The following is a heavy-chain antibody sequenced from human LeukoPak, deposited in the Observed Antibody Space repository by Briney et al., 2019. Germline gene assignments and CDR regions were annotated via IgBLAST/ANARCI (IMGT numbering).Heavy chain of an antibody. CDR3: ARDPGSGYEEHFDY. Sequence: GGSLRLSCAASGLTFSDYYMSWIRQAPGKGLEWVSYISSSGSSIYYADSVKGRFTISRDNAKDSLYLQMNSLRAEDTAVYYCARDPGSGYEEHFDYWGQGTLVTVSS. J-gene: IGHJ4*02. CDR1: GLTFSDYY. V-gene: IGHV3-11*01. CDR2: ISSSGSSI. D-gene: IGHD5-12*01.